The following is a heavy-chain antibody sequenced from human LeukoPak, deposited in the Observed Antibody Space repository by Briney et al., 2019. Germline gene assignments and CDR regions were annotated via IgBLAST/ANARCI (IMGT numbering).Heavy chain of an antibody. CDR1: VGSPSRYI. J-gene: IGHJ4*02. CDR3: ARGRRYSGLQDY. V-gene: IGHV4-59*01. Sequence: PLETLSLSSTLSVGSPSRYIWSWSRQTPRKRLERIGYLYFSRGTTYNPSLKSGDTTSVDTSKNQFSLKMGSVTAADTAVYYCARGRRYSGLQDYWGQGTLVTVSS. D-gene: IGHD1-26*01. CDR2: LYFSRGT.